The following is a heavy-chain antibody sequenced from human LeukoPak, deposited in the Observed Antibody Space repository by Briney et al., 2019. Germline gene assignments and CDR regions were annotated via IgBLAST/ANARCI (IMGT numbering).Heavy chain of an antibody. CDR1: GFTFSSYS. J-gene: IGHJ4*02. CDR2: ISSSSSYI. Sequence: GGSLRLSCAASGFTFSSYSMNWVRQAPGKGLEWVSSISSSSSYIYYADSVKGRFTISRDNAKNSLYLQMNSLRAEDTAVYYCARDRTGYSGYGFDYWGQGTLVTVSS. CDR3: ARDRTGYSGYGFDY. D-gene: IGHD5-12*01. V-gene: IGHV3-21*06.